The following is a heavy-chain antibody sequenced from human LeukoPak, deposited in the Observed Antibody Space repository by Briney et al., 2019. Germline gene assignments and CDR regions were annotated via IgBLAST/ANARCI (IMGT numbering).Heavy chain of an antibody. V-gene: IGHV4-61*02. J-gene: IGHJ5*02. CDR1: GGSISSGSYY. CDR3: AREAPFRVKWFDP. CDR2: IYTSGST. D-gene: IGHD4-11*01. Sequence: PSETLSLTCTVSGGSISSGSYYWSWIRQPAGKGLEWIGRIYTSGSTNYNPSLKSRVTISVDTSKNQFSLKLSSVTAADTAVYYCAREAPFRVKWFDPWGQGTLVTVSS.